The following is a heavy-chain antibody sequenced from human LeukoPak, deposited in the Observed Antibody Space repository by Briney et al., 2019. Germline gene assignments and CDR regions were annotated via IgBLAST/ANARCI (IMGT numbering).Heavy chain of an antibody. V-gene: IGHV4-31*03. CDR3: ARAVDFRNYFDY. CDR1: GDSMTRGGYY. CDR2: IYHSGTT. J-gene: IGHJ4*02. D-gene: IGHD3/OR15-3a*01. Sequence: PSQTLSLTCTVSGDSMTRGGYYWSWVRQHPGKALEWAAFIYHSGTTFYNPSLESRTTLSVDTSQNQFSLKLTSVTAADTAVYYCARAVDFRNYFDYWGQGNLITVSS.